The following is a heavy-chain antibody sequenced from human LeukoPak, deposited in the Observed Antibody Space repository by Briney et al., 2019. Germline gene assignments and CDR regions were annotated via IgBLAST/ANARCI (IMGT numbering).Heavy chain of an antibody. CDR3: AKMYHMHTSYYYGMDV. Sequence: PGGSLRLSCAASGITFSDYSMSWVRQAPGKGLEWVSIISGSGTHTYYAASVTGRFTLSRDNSKNTLFLRMNSLRVEDTAVYFCAKMYHMHTSYYYGMDVWGNGTAVTVSS. V-gene: IGHV3-23*01. CDR2: ISGSGTHT. CDR1: GITFSDYS. D-gene: IGHD2-2*01. J-gene: IGHJ6*04.